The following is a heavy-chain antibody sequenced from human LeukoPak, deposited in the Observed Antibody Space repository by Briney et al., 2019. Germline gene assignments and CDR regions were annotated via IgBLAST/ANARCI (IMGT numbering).Heavy chain of an antibody. V-gene: IGHV4-34*01. J-gene: IGHJ4*02. CDR2: INHSGST. CDR3: ARGYCSGGSCYGERNFDY. D-gene: IGHD2-15*01. CDR1: GGSFSGYY. Sequence: SETLSLTCAVYGGSFSGYYWSWIRQPPGKGLEWIGEINHSGSTNYNPSLKSRVTISVDTSKNQFSLKLSSVTAADTAVYYCARGYCSGGSCYGERNFDYWGQGTLVTVSS.